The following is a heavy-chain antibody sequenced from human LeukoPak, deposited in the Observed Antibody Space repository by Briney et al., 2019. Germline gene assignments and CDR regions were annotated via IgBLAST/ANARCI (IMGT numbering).Heavy chain of an antibody. V-gene: IGHV3-7*01. CDR1: GFTFSSYG. Sequence: PGGSLRLSCAASGFTFSSYGMHWVRQAPGKGLEWVANIKQDGSEKYYVDSVKGRFTISRDNAKNSLYLQMNSLRAEDTAVYYCARDWALDYWGQGTLVTVSS. CDR3: ARDWALDY. J-gene: IGHJ4*02. CDR2: IKQDGSEK. D-gene: IGHD3-16*01.